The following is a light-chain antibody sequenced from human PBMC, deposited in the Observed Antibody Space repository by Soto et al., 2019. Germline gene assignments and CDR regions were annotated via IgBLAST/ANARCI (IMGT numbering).Light chain of an antibody. V-gene: IGKV1-9*01. J-gene: IGKJ4*01. CDR1: QGISSY. CDR3: QQYNSYPPT. CDR2: AAS. Sequence: IPFTQSPSSLSASVGDRVTVSGRASQGISSYLAWYQQKPGKAPKLLIYAASTLQSGVPSRFSGSGSGTDFTLTISSLQPEDFATYYCQQYNSYPPTFGGGTKVDIK.